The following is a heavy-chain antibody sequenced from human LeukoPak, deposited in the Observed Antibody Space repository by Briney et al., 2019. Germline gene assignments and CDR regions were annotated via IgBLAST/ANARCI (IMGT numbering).Heavy chain of an antibody. Sequence: PSGTLSLTCAVSGGSISTNNWWSWVRQAPGKGLEWIGEMYHSGSINYNPSLKSRVTISVDTSKNQFSLKLSSVTAADTAVYYCARGFEELRRAGYNRIQPLRKYYYYYMDVWGKGTTVTVSS. CDR3: ARGFEELRRAGYNRIQPLRKYYYYYMDV. CDR2: MYHSGSI. D-gene: IGHD5-24*01. J-gene: IGHJ6*03. CDR1: GGSISTNNW. V-gene: IGHV4-4*02.